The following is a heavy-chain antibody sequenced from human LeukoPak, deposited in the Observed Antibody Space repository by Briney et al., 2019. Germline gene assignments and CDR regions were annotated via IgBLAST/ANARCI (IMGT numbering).Heavy chain of an antibody. J-gene: IGHJ4*02. Sequence: GGALGLSCAGSGFTFSSYAMSWGRQAPGKGVEGGAGISGTGGRTYYADSVKGRFTISRDNSKNTLYLQMNSLRAEDTAVYYCAQKGYGSLTYFDSWGQGTLVTVAS. D-gene: IGHD3-10*01. CDR1: GFTFSSYA. CDR2: ISGTGGRT. V-gene: IGHV3-23*01. CDR3: AQKGYGSLTYFDS.